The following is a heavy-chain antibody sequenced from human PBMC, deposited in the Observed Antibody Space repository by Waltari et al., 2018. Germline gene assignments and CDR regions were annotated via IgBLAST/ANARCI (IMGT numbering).Heavy chain of an antibody. CDR2: IYSGGST. Sequence: EVQLVESGGGLIQPGGSLRLSCAAPGFTVSSNYMHWVRQAPGKGLEWVSVIYSGGSTYYADSVKGRFTISRDNSKNTLYLQMNSLRAEDTAVYYCARENHGIAAAGPFDYWGQGTLVTVSS. J-gene: IGHJ4*02. CDR1: GFTVSSNY. V-gene: IGHV3-53*01. D-gene: IGHD6-13*01. CDR3: ARENHGIAAAGPFDY.